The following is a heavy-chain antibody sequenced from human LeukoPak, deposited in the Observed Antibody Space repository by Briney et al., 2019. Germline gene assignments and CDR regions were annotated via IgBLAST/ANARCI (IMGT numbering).Heavy chain of an antibody. V-gene: IGHV3-53*01. J-gene: IGHJ6*02. Sequence: PGGSLRLSCAASGFTFSSYWMSWVRQAPGKGLEWVSVIYSGGGAYYADSVKGRFTISRDNSNNTLFLQMNSMRVEDTAVYYCAGRTDVWGQGTTVTVSS. CDR2: IYSGGGA. CDR1: GFTFSSYW. CDR3: AGRTDV.